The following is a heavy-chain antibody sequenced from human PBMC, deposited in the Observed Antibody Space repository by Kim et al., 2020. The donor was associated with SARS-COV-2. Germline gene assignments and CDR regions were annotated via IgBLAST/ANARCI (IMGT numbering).Heavy chain of an antibody. J-gene: IGHJ5*02. CDR2: INHSGST. CDR1: GGSFSGYY. D-gene: IGHD3-3*01. CDR3: ARRGFYDFWSGYTTRWFDP. Sequence: SETLSLTCAVYGGSFSGYYWSWIRQPPGKGLEWIGEINHSGSTNYNPSLKSRVTISVDTSKNQFSLKLSSVTAADTAVYYCARRGFYDFWSGYTTRWFDPWGQGTLVTVSS. V-gene: IGHV4-34*01.